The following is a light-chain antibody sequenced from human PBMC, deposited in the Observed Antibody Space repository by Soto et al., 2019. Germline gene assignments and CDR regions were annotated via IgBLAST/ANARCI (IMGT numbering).Light chain of an antibody. J-gene: IGKJ5*01. CDR1: QSINNY. Sequence: DIRMTQSPSSLSASVGDRVTITCRASQSINNYLNWYQQKPGKAPKLLIYAASSFQSGVPSRFTGGGSGSDYNNTVRCREAEEFATYYFQQSCSTPITFGQGTRLEIK. CDR2: AAS. V-gene: IGKV1-39*01. CDR3: QQSCSTPIT.